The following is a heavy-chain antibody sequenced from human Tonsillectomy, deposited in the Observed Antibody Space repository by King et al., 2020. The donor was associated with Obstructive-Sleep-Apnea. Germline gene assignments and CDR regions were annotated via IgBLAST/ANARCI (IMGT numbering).Heavy chain of an antibody. D-gene: IGHD2-2*01. J-gene: IGHJ4*02. CDR2: ISDSGVST. Sequence: VQLVESGGGLVQPGGYLRLSCAASGFTFSSYAMSWVRQAPGKGLEWVSAISDSGVSTYYAGSVKGRFTISRDNSENTLYLQTNSLRAEDTAVYFCARGDCSGTTCYGVLDYWGQGTLVTVSS. CDR3: ARGDCSGTTCYGVLDY. V-gene: IGHV3-23*04. CDR1: GFTFSSYA.